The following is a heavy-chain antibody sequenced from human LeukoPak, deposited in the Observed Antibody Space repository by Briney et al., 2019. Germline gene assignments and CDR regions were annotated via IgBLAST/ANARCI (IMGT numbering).Heavy chain of an antibody. J-gene: IGHJ2*01. V-gene: IGHV1-18*01. CDR1: GYTFTSYG. Sequence: ASVKVSCKASGYTFTSYGISWVRQAPGQGLEWVGWISAYNAYTNYTQKLQGRVTMTTDTSTSTAYMELRSLRSDDTAVYYCARGYDGSGYYYRNWYFDLWGRGTLVTVSS. CDR2: ISAYNAYT. D-gene: IGHD3-22*01. CDR3: ARGYDGSGYYYRNWYFDL.